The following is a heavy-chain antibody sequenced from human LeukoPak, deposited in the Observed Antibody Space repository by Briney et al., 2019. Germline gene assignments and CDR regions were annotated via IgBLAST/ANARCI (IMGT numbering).Heavy chain of an antibody. V-gene: IGHV4-59*01. D-gene: IGHD6-19*01. Sequence: PSETLSLTCTVSGGSISSYYWSWIRQPPGKGLEWLGYIYYSGSTNYNPSLKSRVTISVDTSKNQFSLKPSSVTAADTAVYYCAREVAGSSGWFDYWGQGTLVTVSS. CDR1: GGSISSYY. CDR2: IYYSGST. CDR3: AREVAGSSGWFDY. J-gene: IGHJ4*02.